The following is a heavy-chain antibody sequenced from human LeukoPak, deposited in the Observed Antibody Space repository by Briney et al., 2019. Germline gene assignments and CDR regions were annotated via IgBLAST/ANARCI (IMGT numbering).Heavy chain of an antibody. CDR1: GYTFTSYG. J-gene: IGHJ6*02. D-gene: IGHD2-2*01. CDR2: ISAYNGNT. CDR3: ARGDVVVPAAAHYYYYGMDV. V-gene: IGHV1-18*01. Sequence: ASVKVSCKASGYTFTSYGISWVRQAPGQGLEWMGWISAYNGNTNYAQKLQGGVTMTTDTSTSTAYMELRSLRSDDTAVYYCARGDVVVPAAAHYYYYGMDVWGQGTTVTVSS.